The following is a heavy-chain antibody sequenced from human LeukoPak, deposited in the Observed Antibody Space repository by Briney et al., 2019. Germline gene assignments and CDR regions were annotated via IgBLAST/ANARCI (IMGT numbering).Heavy chain of an antibody. CDR3: AKDLDYTTYRYYFYY. CDR2: IGAGGTFT. V-gene: IGHV3-23*01. J-gene: IGHJ4*02. CDR1: GFTFSSYA. Sequence: PGGSLRLSCTASGFTFSSYAMNWVRQAPGKGLEWVSGIGAGGTFTYYADSVKGRFTISRDNSRNTLYLQMNSLRADDTAVYYCAKDLDYTTYRYYFYYWGQGTLVTVSS. D-gene: IGHD4-11*01.